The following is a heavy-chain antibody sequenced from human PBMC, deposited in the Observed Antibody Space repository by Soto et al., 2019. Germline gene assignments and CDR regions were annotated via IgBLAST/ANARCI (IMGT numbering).Heavy chain of an antibody. CDR1: GGTFSSYS. CDR3: ARTGYCGGDCSSNGLMTH. D-gene: IGHD2-21*02. V-gene: IGHV1-69*13. Sequence: SVNVSCKSSGGTFSSYSISWVRQAPGQGLECMGGIIPIFGTANYAQKFQGRVTITADESTSTAYMELSSLRSEDTAVYYCARTGYCGGDCSSNGLMTHWGQGTMVTVSS. J-gene: IGHJ3*01. CDR2: IIPIFGTA.